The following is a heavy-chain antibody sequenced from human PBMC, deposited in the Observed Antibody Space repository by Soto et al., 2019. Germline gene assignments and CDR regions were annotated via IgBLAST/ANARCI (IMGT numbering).Heavy chain of an antibody. CDR3: ARDFGEVGATAVYDI. J-gene: IGHJ3*02. V-gene: IGHV3-74*01. CDR1: GFTFSNCW. Sequence: GGSLRLSCAASGFTFSNCWMHWVRQPPGKGLVWVALISSDGITTSYADSAKGRFTTSRDNAKNTLYLHMNSLGAEDTAVYYCARDFGEVGATAVYDIWGQGTMVTVSS. CDR2: ISSDGITT. D-gene: IGHD1-26*01.